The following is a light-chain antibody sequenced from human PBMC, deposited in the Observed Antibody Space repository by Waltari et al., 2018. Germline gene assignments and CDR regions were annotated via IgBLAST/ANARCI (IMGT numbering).Light chain of an antibody. CDR3: QTGGHGTWV. V-gene: IGLV4-69*02. Sequence: QLVLTQSPSASASLGASVKLTCTLSSGPRSNTVAWHQQQPEKGPRFLMKVNSDGSHSKGDEIPDRFSGSSSGAERYLTISTVQSEDEAVYYCQTGGHGTWVFGGGTKLTVL. J-gene: IGLJ3*02. CDR2: VNSDGSH. CDR1: SGPRSNT.